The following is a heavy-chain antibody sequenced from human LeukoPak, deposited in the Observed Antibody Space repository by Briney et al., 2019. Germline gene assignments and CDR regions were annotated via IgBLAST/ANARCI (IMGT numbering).Heavy chain of an antibody. CDR2: INHSGST. V-gene: IGHV4-34*01. Sequence: ASETLSLTCTVSGVSISSYYWSWIRQSPGKGLEWIGEINHSGSTNYNPSLKSRVTISVDTSKNQFSLKLSSVTAADTAVYYCASLPGIAVAGTVLDYWGQGTLVTVSS. CDR1: GVSISSYY. CDR3: ASLPGIAVAGTVLDY. D-gene: IGHD6-19*01. J-gene: IGHJ4*02.